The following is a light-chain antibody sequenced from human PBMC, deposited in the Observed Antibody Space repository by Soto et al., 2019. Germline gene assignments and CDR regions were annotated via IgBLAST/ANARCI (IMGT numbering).Light chain of an antibody. CDR1: SSDVGGYHY. V-gene: IGLV2-14*01. CDR2: EVT. J-gene: IGLJ3*02. Sequence: VLAQPASVSGSPGQSITISCTGTSSDVGGYHYVSWYQHLPGKAPKLMIYEVTNRPSGVSNRFSGSKSGNTASLTISGLQAEDEADYYCSSYTTISTLVFGGGTKVTVL. CDR3: SSYTTISTLV.